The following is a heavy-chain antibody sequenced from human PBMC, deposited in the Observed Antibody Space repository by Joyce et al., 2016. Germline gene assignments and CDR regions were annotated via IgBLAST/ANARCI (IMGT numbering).Heavy chain of an antibody. CDR2: IKQDGSEK. CDR1: GFPFSNYW. J-gene: IGHJ6*03. V-gene: IGHV3-7*03. D-gene: IGHD6-25*01. CDR3: AREWPLSNGLYGYYYYYFYMDV. Sequence: EVQLVESGGKLVQPGGSLRLSCAASGFPFSNYWMTWVRQDPGKGLEWVANIKQDGSEKYYGDSVKGRFTISRDNARNSLSLQMNSLRVEDTAVYYCAREWPLSNGLYGYYYYYFYMDVWGKGTTVTVSS.